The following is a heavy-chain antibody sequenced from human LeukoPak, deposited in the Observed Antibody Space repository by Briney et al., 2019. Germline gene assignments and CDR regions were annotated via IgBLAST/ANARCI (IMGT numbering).Heavy chain of an antibody. V-gene: IGHV4-39*01. J-gene: IGHJ4*02. Sequence: ESGPALVKPTQTLTLTCTFSGFSLSTTGVCVTWIRQPPGKGLEWIGSIYYSGSTYYNPSLKSRVTISVDTYKNQFSLKLSSVTAADTAVYYCARHDLQAVAVDYWGQGTLVTVSS. CDR2: IYYSGST. CDR3: ARHDLQAVAVDY. D-gene: IGHD6-19*01. CDR1: GFSLSTTGVC.